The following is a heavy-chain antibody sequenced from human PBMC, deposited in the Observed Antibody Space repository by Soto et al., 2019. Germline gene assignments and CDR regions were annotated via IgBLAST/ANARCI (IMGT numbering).Heavy chain of an antibody. J-gene: IGHJ4*02. CDR1: GFTFSSYA. CDR2: ISGSGGST. D-gene: IGHD1-7*01. Sequence: GGSLRLSCAASGFTFSSYAMSWVRQAPGKGLEWVSAISGSGGSTYYADSVKGRFTISRDNSKNTLYLQMNSLRAEDTAVYYCAKLGESITGTSTFDYWGQGTLVTVSS. V-gene: IGHV3-23*01. CDR3: AKLGESITGTSTFDY.